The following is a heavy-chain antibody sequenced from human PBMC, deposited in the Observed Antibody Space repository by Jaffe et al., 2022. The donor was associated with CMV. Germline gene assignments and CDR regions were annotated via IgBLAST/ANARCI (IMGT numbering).Heavy chain of an antibody. Sequence: QVQLQESGPGLVKPSGTLSLTCAVSGGSISSSNWWSWVRQPPGKGLEWIGEIYHSGSTNYNPSLKSRVTISVDKSKNQFSLKLSSVTAADTAVYYCARDLSDAHYYDSTRLYAFDIWGQGTMVTVSS. CDR2: IYHSGST. V-gene: IGHV4-4*02. D-gene: IGHD3-22*01. CDR1: GGSISSSNW. J-gene: IGHJ3*02. CDR3: ARDLSDAHYYDSTRLYAFDI.